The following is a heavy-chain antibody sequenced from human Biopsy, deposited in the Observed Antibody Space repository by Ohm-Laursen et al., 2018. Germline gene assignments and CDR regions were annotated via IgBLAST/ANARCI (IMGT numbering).Heavy chain of an antibody. CDR1: GGSISSYY. CDR2: IYYSGTT. D-gene: IGHD2-21*02. CDR3: ARDDAVTVIRGLYY. Sequence: SDTLSLTCIVSGGSISSYYWNWIRQPPGKGLKWIGYIYYSGTTDYSPSLKSRVTISIDKSKNQFFLKLSSVTAEDTAVYYCARDDAVTVIRGLYYWGQGALVTVSS. V-gene: IGHV4-59*07. J-gene: IGHJ4*02.